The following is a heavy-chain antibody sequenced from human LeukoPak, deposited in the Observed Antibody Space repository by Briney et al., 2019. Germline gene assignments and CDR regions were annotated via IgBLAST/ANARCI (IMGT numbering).Heavy chain of an antibody. D-gene: IGHD3-10*01. CDR3: ARSPKGYGSGSYYRGYYYYYMDV. J-gene: IGHJ6*03. Sequence: SETLSLTCAVYGGSFSGYYWTWIRQPPGKGLEWIGYIYYSGSTNYNPSLKSRVTISVDTSKNQFSLKLSSVTAADTAVYYCARSPKGYGSGSYYRGYYYYYMDVWGKGTTVTVSS. CDR2: IYYSGST. CDR1: GGSFSGYY. V-gene: IGHV4-59*01.